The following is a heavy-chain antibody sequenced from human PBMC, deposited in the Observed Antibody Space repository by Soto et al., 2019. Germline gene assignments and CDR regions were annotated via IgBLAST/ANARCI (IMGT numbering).Heavy chain of an antibody. CDR3: ARDSCVYSYDPLDY. CDR1: GFTFSSYG. Sequence: QVQLVESGGGVVQPGRSLRLSCAASGFTFSSYGMHWVRQAPGKGLEWVAVISYEGSNKYYADSVKGRFTISRDNSKNTLYLQMNSLRAEDTAVYYCARDSCVYSYDPLDYWGQGTLVTVSS. CDR2: ISYEGSNK. J-gene: IGHJ4*02. D-gene: IGHD5-18*01. V-gene: IGHV3-30*03.